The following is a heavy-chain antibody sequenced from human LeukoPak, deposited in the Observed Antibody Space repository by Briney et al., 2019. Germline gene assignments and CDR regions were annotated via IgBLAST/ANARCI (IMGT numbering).Heavy chain of an antibody. CDR1: GYTLTGYY. CDR3: ARDRVGSGWPRPYYFEV. Sequence: ASVKVSCKASGYTLTGYYLHWVRQAPGQGLEWMGWINPNTGATHSAQKFQGRITMTRNTSISTAYMDLSRLRSDDTAVYYCARDRVGSGWPRPYYFEVWGQGTLVTVSS. V-gene: IGHV1-2*02. CDR2: INPNTGAT. D-gene: IGHD6-19*01. J-gene: IGHJ4*02.